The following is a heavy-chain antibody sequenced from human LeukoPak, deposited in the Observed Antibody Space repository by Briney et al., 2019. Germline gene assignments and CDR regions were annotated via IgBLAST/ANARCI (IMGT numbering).Heavy chain of an antibody. CDR2: IYTSGST. Sequence: PSETLSLTCTVSGGSISSGSYYWSWLRQPAGKGLEWIGRIYTSGSTNYNPSLKSRVTISVDTSKNQFSLKLSSVTAADTAVYYCARRHKHYYDSSGSSTKIDYWGQGTLVTVSS. CDR3: ARRHKHYYDSSGSSTKIDY. CDR1: GGSISSGSYY. J-gene: IGHJ4*02. V-gene: IGHV4-61*02. D-gene: IGHD3-22*01.